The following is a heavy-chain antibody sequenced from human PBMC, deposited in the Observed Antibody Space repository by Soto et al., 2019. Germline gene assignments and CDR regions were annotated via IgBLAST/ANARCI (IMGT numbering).Heavy chain of an antibody. CDR3: ARDHRGGTDAFDI. V-gene: IGHV1-18*01. Sequence: QVQLVQSGAEVKKPGASVKVSCKASGYTFTSFGINWVRQAPGQGLEWMGWISAYNGNTNYAENLQGRVTMTTDTSTSTAYMELRSLRSDDTSVYYCARDHRGGTDAFDIWGHGTLVTVSS. CDR1: GYTFTSFG. D-gene: IGHD2-15*01. J-gene: IGHJ3*02. CDR2: ISAYNGNT.